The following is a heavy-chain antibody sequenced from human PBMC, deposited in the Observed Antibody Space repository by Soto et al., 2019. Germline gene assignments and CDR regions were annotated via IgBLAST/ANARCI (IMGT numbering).Heavy chain of an antibody. CDR3: AREASWDIVVVPAAMVSGYSSGPGWFDP. D-gene: IGHD2-2*01. V-gene: IGHV5-51*01. J-gene: IGHJ5*02. CDR1: GYSFTSYW. Sequence: PGESLKISCKGSGYSFTSYWIGWVRQMPGKGLEWMGIIYPGDSDTRYSPSFQGQVTISADKSISTAYLQWSSLKASDTAMYYCAREASWDIVVVPAAMVSGYSSGPGWFDPWGQGTLVTVSS. CDR2: IYPGDSDT.